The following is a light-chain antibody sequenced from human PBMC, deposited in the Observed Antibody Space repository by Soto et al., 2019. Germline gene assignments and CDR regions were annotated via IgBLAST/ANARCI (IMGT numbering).Light chain of an antibody. V-gene: IGLV1-40*01. CDR1: SSDIGAGYD. Sequence: QSALTQPPSVSGAPGQRVTISCTGSSSDIGAGYDVHWYQQLPGTAPKLLIYDNTNRPSGVSVRFSGSKSGTSASLAISGLQAEDEADYYCQSFDKYLSAVVFGGGTKLTVL. J-gene: IGLJ2*01. CDR3: QSFDKYLSAVV. CDR2: DNT.